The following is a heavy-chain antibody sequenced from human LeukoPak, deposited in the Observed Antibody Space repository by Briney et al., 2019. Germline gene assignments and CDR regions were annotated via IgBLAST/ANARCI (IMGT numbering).Heavy chain of an antibody. CDR1: GFTFSSYA. J-gene: IGHJ3*02. V-gene: IGHV3-30-3*01. CDR3: AKVGPLRPNDAFDI. Sequence: GGSLRLSCAASGFTFSSYAMHWVRQAPGKGLEWVAVISYDGSNKYYADSVKGRFTISRDNSKNTLYLQMNSLRAEDTALYYCAKVGPLRPNDAFDIWGQGTMVTVSS. CDR2: ISYDGSNK. D-gene: IGHD4-17*01.